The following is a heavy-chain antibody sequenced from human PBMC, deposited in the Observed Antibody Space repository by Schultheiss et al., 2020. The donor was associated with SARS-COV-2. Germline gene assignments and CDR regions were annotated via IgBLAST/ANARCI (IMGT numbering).Heavy chain of an antibody. V-gene: IGHV3-7*01. CDR1: GFTFGDYA. J-gene: IGHJ4*02. Sequence: GGSLRLSCAASGFTFGDYAMSWVRQAPGKGLEWVANIKEDGSEKYYVDSVKGRFTISRDNAKNSLYLQMNSLRAEDTAVYYCAKAGEAVSRDYWGQGTLVTVSS. CDR3: AKAGEAVSRDY. D-gene: IGHD5/OR15-5a*01. CDR2: IKEDGSEK.